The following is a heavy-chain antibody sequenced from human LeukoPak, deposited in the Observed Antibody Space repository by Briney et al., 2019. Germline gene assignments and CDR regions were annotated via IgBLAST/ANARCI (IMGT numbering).Heavy chain of an antibody. Sequence: SETLSLTCAVSGGSISSGGYSWNWIRQPPGKGLEWIGYIDHSGSTYYNPSLKSRVTISLDRSKNQFSLKLSSVTAADTAVYYCARDYDILTGTSYYFDYWGQGTLVTVSS. CDR2: IDHSGST. J-gene: IGHJ4*02. V-gene: IGHV4-30-2*01. CDR3: ARDYDILTGTSYYFDY. CDR1: GGSISSGGYS. D-gene: IGHD3-9*01.